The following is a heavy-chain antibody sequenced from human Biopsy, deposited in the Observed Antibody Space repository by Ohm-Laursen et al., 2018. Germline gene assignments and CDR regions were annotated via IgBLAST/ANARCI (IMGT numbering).Heavy chain of an antibody. D-gene: IGHD3-3*01. Sequence: TLSLTCAVSGGSIRSNGFYWGWIRQPPGKGLEWIGSISYRGTTSYNPSLKSRVSISVDTSKNHLSLILNSVTAADTAVFYCARLRGGVVINYSWFDPWGQGILVTVSS. V-gene: IGHV4-39*01. CDR1: GGSIRSNGFY. CDR3: ARLRGGVVINYSWFDP. CDR2: ISYRGTT. J-gene: IGHJ5*02.